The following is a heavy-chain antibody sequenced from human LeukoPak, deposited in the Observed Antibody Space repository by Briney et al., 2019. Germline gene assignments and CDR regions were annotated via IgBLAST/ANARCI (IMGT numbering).Heavy chain of an antibody. CDR1: GYTFTDYY. D-gene: IGHD2-2*02. CDR3: ARDRRYCSSTSCYTAWFDP. J-gene: IGHJ5*02. CDR2: IDPNSGGT. V-gene: IGHV1-2*02. Sequence: ASVKVSCKASGYTFTDYYMHWVRQAPGQGLEWMGWIDPNSGGTNFAQKFQGRVTMTRDTSISTAYMELRRLRSDDTAVYYCARDRRYCSSTSCYTAWFDPWGQGTLVNVSS.